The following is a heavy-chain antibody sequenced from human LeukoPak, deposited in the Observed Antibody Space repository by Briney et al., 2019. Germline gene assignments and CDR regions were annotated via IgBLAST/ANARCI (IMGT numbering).Heavy chain of an antibody. D-gene: IGHD5-24*01. V-gene: IGHV4-39*01. J-gene: IGHJ4*02. CDR2: IYYSGST. Sequence: PSETLSLTCTVSGGSIGSSSYYWGWIRQPPGKGLEWIGSIYYSGSTYYNPSLKSRVTISVDTSKNQFSLKLSSVTAADTAVYYCARIVEMATITSYYFDYWGQGTLVTVSS. CDR3: ARIVEMATITSYYFDY. CDR1: GGSIGSSSYY.